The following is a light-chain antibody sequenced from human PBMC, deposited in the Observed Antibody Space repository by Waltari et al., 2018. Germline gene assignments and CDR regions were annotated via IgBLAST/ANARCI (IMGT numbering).Light chain of an antibody. V-gene: IGLV4-69*01. J-gene: IGLJ3*02. CDR3: QTGGHGTWV. Sequence: QLVLTQSPSASASLGASVKLTCTLSSGHSSNIIAWHQQQPEKGPRSLMKGNSDGSHSKGDESPDRFSGSSPGAERYLTISNLQSEDEADYFCQTGGHGTWVFGGGTKLTVL. CDR1: SGHSSNI. CDR2: GNSDGSH.